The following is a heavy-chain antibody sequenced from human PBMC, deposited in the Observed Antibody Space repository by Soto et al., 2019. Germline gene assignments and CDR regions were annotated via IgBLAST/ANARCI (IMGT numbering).Heavy chain of an antibody. Sequence: SETLSLTCTVSGGSISSGGYYWSWIRQHPGKGLEWIGYIYYSGITYYNPPLKSRVTISVDTSKNQFSLKLSSVTAADTAVYYCATRRPLYYGSGSYYEPGYYYGMDVWGQGTTVTVSS. J-gene: IGHJ6*02. CDR2: IYYSGIT. D-gene: IGHD3-10*01. CDR3: ATRRPLYYGSGSYYEPGYYYGMDV. V-gene: IGHV4-31*03. CDR1: GGSISSGGYY.